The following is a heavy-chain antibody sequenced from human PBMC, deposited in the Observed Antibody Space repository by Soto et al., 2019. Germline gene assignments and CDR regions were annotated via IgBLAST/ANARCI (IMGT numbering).Heavy chain of an antibody. V-gene: IGHV1-18*01. CDR3: ASVTSSRTLPQTPYYGRDV. CDR2: ISAFSGNT. Sequence: QVQLVQSGAEVKKPGASVKVSCKAFNYTFTNYGVSWVRQAPGQGLEWMGWISAFSGNTDYAQKLQGRVTMTTDTSTTSAHIELRTLSSCDTSVYFCASVTSSRTLPQTPYYGRDVWGQGTTVTVSS. J-gene: IGHJ6*02. D-gene: IGHD2-2*01. CDR1: NYTFTNYG.